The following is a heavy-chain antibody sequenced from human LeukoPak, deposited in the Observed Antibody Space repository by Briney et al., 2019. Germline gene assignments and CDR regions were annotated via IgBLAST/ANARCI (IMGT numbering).Heavy chain of an antibody. Sequence: SQTLSLTCAISEYSVSSNSAAWNWIRQSPSRGLEWLGRTYYRSKWYNDYAVSVKSRITINPDTSKNQFSLQLNSVTPEDTAVYYCARESLNSSGWYGVYYMDVWGKGTTVTVSS. V-gene: IGHV6-1*01. J-gene: IGHJ6*03. CDR3: ARESLNSSGWYGVYYMDV. CDR1: EYSVSSNSAA. D-gene: IGHD6-19*01. CDR2: TYYRSKWYN.